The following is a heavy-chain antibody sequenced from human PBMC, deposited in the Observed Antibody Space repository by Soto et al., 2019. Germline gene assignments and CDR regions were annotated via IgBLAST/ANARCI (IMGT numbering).Heavy chain of an antibody. CDR1: GGSISSGGYY. J-gene: IGHJ4*02. CDR3: ARGPDSYGNDY. Sequence: QLQLQESAPGLVKPSQTLSLTCTFSGGSISSGGYYWSWIRQHPGKGLEWIGYIYYSGSTYYNPSLKSRVTISVDTSKNQFSLKLSSVTAADTAVYYCARGPDSYGNDYWGQGTLVTVSS. D-gene: IGHD5-18*01. CDR2: IYYSGST. V-gene: IGHV4-31*03.